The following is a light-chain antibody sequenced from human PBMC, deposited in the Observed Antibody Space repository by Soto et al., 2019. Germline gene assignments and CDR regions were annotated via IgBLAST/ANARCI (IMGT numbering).Light chain of an antibody. CDR3: QQCHNWPRT. J-gene: IGKJ1*01. CDR1: QSLLHSDGKTY. V-gene: IGKV3D-15*01. Sequence: VITQAPLSLSVTPGQPASISCKSSQSLLHSDGKTYLAWYQQKPGQAPGLLIYGASTRATGIPDRFSGSGSGTDFTLTISSLQSEDLAVYYCQQCHNWPRTFGQGTKWIS. CDR2: GAS.